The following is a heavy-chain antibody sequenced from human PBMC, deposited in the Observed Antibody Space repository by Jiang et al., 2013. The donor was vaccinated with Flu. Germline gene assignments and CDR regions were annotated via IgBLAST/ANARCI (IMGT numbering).Heavy chain of an antibody. CDR1: GFSLSTSGVG. V-gene: IGHV2-5*01. Sequence: QTLTLTCTFSGFSLSTSGVGVGWIRQPPGKALEWLALIYWNDDKRYSPSLKSRLTITKDTSKNQVVLTMTNMDPVDTATYYCAASGLVFRFLEWFDYWGQGTLVTVSS. D-gene: IGHD3-3*01. CDR2: IYWNDDK. J-gene: IGHJ4*02. CDR3: AASGLVFRFLEWFDY.